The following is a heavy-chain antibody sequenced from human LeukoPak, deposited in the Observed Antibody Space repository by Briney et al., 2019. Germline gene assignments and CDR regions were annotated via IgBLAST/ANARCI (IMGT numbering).Heavy chain of an antibody. CDR2: GYYSGNT. CDR3: ARQYSDWTYYFDF. D-gene: IGHD4-11*01. V-gene: IGHV4-34*01. J-gene: IGHJ4*02. CDR1: GGSFSGYY. Sequence: SETLSLTCAVYGGSFSGYYWSWIRQPPGKGLEWIGSGYYSGNTYYNPSLKSRVSISVDTSKNQFSLKLSSVTAADTAVYYCARQYSDWTYYFDFWGQGTLVTVSS.